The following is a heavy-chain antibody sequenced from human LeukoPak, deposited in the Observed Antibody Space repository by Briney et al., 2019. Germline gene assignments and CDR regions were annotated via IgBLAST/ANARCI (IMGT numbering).Heavy chain of an antibody. D-gene: IGHD5-24*01. CDR2: ISSSSSYI. CDR3: ARDRGGRDGSYYFDY. Sequence: GGSLRLSCAASGFTLSSYSMNWVRQAPGKGLEWVSSISSSSSYIYYTDSVKGRFTISRDNAKNSLYLQMNSLRAEDTAVYYCARDRGGRDGSYYFDYWGQGTLVTVPS. CDR1: GFTLSSYS. J-gene: IGHJ4*02. V-gene: IGHV3-21*01.